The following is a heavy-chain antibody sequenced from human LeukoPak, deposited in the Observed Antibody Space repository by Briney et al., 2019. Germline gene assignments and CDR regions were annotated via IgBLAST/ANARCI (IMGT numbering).Heavy chain of an antibody. D-gene: IGHD1-14*01. CDR1: GGSTISGGYY. CDR2: IYYSGTT. V-gene: IGHV4-39*01. Sequence: PSETLSLTCTVSGGSTISGGYYWSWIRQLPGKGLEWIGYIYYSGTTYYNPSLKSRVTISVDTSKNQFSLKLSSVTAADTAVYYCARHRTGYYYYGMDVWGQGTTVTVSS. J-gene: IGHJ6*02. CDR3: ARHRTGYYYYGMDV.